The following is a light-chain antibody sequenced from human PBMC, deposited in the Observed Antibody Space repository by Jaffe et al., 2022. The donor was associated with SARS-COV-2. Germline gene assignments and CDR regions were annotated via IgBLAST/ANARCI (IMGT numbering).Light chain of an antibody. Sequence: DIVMTQSPLSLPVTPGEPASISCRSSQSLLHSNGYNYLDWYLQKPGQSPQLLIYLGSNRASGVPDRFSGSGSGTDFTLKISRVEAEDVGVYYCMQALQTPRGVYTFGQGTKLEIK. V-gene: IGKV2-28*01. CDR1: QSLLHSNGYNY. J-gene: IGKJ2*01. CDR2: LGS. CDR3: MQALQTPRGVYT.